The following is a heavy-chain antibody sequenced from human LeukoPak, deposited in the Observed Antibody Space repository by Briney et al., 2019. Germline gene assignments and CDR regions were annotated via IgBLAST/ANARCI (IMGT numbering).Heavy chain of an antibody. Sequence: GGSLRLSCAASGFTFSSYEMNWVRQAPGKGLEWVSYISSTGGTIYYADSVMGRFTISRDNAKNSLYLQMNSLRAEDTALYYCARVDYGSGSYDNWFDPWGQGTLVIVSS. J-gene: IGHJ5*02. D-gene: IGHD3-10*01. CDR1: GFTFSSYE. CDR3: ARVDYGSGSYDNWFDP. CDR2: ISSTGGTI. V-gene: IGHV3-48*03.